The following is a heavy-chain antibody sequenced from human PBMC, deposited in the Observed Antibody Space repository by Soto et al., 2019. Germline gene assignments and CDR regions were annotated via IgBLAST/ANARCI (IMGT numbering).Heavy chain of an antibody. CDR3: GRVECDSTSSTCYPKFNSMDV. V-gene: IGHV3-30-3*01. D-gene: IGHD2-2*01. CDR1: GFTFSSYA. Sequence: GGSLRLSCAASGFTFSSYAMRWVRQAPGKGLEWVAVISYDGSNKYYEDSVKGRFTISRDNTKNTLYLRMNSLRAEDTAVYYCGRVECDSTSSTCYPKFNSMDVWGQGTTVTVSS. CDR2: ISYDGSNK. J-gene: IGHJ6*02.